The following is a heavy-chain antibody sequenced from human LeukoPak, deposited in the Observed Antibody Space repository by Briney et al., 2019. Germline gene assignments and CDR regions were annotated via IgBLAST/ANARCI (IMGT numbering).Heavy chain of an antibody. Sequence: GGSLRLSCAASGFTFSNYWIHWVRQAPGKGLAWVSRINNDGISTIYADSVKGRFTISRDNAKNTLYLQMNSLRAEDTAVYYCARGGLDHAFDIWGQGTMVTVSS. J-gene: IGHJ3*02. CDR1: GFTFSNYW. D-gene: IGHD3-9*01. CDR3: ARGGLDHAFDI. V-gene: IGHV3-74*01. CDR2: INNDGIST.